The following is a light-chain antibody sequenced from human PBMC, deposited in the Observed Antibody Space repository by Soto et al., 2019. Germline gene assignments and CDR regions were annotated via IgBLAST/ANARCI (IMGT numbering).Light chain of an antibody. V-gene: IGKV3-20*01. J-gene: IGKJ1*01. CDR1: QSVSSY. CDR3: QQYGSSPWT. CDR2: GAS. Sequence: EIVLTHSPATLSLSPGERATLSFSASQSVSSYLAWYQQKPGQAPRLLIYGASSRATGIPDRFSGSGSGTDFTLTISRREPEDFAVYYCQQYGSSPWTFGQGTKV.